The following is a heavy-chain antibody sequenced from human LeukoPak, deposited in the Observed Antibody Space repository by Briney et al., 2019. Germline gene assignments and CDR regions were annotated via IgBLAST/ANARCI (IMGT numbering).Heavy chain of an antibody. CDR2: IYYSGST. V-gene: IGHV4-39*01. CDR1: GGSISSSSYY. D-gene: IGHD4-11*01. CDR3: ARHDYSNYVVDY. Sequence: SETLSLTCTVSGGSISSSSYYWGWIRQPPGKGLEWIGSIYYSGSTYYNPSLKSRVTISVDTSKNQFSLKLNSVTAADTAVYYCARHDYSNYVVDYWGQGTLVTVSS. J-gene: IGHJ4*02.